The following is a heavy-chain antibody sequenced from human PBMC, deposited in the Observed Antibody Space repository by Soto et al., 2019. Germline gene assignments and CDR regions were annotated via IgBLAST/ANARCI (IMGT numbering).Heavy chain of an antibody. CDR2: ISGRGGTI. D-gene: IGHD1-26*01. V-gene: IGHV3-11*01. CDR3: ARRTWELGVRFDY. Sequence: GGSLRLSCAASGFPFSDFYMTWIRRAPGRGLECLSYISGRGGTIYYADSVKGRFTISRDNAKNSLDLQMDGLRADDTGVYYCARRTWELGVRFDYWGQGALVTVSS. CDR1: GFPFSDFY. J-gene: IGHJ4*02.